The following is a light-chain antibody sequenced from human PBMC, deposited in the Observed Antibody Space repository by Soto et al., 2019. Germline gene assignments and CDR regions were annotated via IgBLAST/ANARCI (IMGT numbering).Light chain of an antibody. J-gene: IGKJ2*01. Sequence: EIVMTQSPATLSVSAGERVTFSCRASQSVATYVTWYQQKAGQAPRLLIYDASIRATDVPARFSGSGSGTEFTLTISSLQSEDFAVYYCQHYYQWPSFSFGPGTKREIK. V-gene: IGKV3-15*01. CDR1: QSVATY. CDR3: QHYYQWPSFS. CDR2: DAS.